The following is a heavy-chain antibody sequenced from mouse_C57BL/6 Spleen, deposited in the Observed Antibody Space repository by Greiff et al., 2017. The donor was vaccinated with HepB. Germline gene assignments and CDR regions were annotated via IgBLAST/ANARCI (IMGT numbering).Heavy chain of an antibody. V-gene: IGHV1-76*01. D-gene: IGHD1-1*01. CDR2: IYPGSGNT. CDR1: GYTFTDYY. Sequence: QVQLKQSGAELVRPGASVKLSCKASGYTFTDYYINWVKQRPGQGLEWIARIYPGSGNTYYNEKFKGKATLTAEKSSSTAYMQLSSLTSEDSAVYFCARRGYYGSSYGDYAMDYWGQGTSVTVSS. CDR3: ARRGYYGSSYGDYAMDY. J-gene: IGHJ4*01.